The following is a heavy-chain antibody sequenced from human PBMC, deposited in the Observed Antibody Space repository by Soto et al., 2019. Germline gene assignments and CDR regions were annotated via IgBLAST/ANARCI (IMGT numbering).Heavy chain of an antibody. J-gene: IGHJ2*01. CDR3: AREVGYDSSGYLWLLLYFDL. CDR1: VGTFSSYT. CDR2: IIPILGIA. D-gene: IGHD3-22*01. V-gene: IGHV1-69*04. Sequence: ASVKVSCKASVGTFSSYTISWVRQAPGQGLEWMGRIIPILGIANYAQKFQGRVTITADKSTSTAYMELSSLRSEDTAVYYCAREVGYDSSGYLWLLLYFDLWGRGTLVTVSS.